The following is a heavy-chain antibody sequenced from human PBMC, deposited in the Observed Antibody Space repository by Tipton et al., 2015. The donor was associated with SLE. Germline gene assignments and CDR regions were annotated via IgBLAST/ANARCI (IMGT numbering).Heavy chain of an antibody. J-gene: IGHJ4*02. D-gene: IGHD1-1*01. V-gene: IGHV4-34*01. CDR1: GGSFSGYY. Sequence: GLVKPSETLSLTCAVYGGSFSGYYWNWIRQPPGKGLEWIGEINHSGSTNYNPSLKSRVTISVDTSKNQFSLKLSSVTAADTAVYYCARVRLSPFLFDYWGQGTLVTVSS. CDR2: INHSGST. CDR3: ARVRLSPFLFDY.